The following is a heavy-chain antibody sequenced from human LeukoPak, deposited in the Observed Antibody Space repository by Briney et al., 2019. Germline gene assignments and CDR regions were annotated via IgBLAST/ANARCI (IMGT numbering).Heavy chain of an antibody. J-gene: IGHJ4*02. Sequence: SETLSLTCLVSGGSIGTNKHYWGWVRQSPGKGLEWIGSVAYNGHTYYNPSLKSRLSMSIDTSKNQFSLTLRSVTDADTGIYYFASPLPVILPTAEDFWGQGTLLTVSS. D-gene: IGHD2-21*02. CDR2: VAYNGHT. V-gene: IGHV4-39*01. CDR3: ASPLPVILPTAEDF. CDR1: GGSIGTNKHY.